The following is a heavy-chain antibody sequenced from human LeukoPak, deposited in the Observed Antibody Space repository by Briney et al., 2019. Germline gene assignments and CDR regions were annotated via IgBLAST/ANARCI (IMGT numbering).Heavy chain of an antibody. CDR2: IYSGGST. CDR1: GFTVSSNY. J-gene: IGHJ6*02. V-gene: IGHV3-53*01. Sequence: PGGSLRLSCAASGFTVSSNYMSWVRQAPGKGLEWVSVIYSGGSTYYADSVKGRFTISRDNSKNTLYLQMNSLRAEDTAVYYCARDFRGYYGSGSTYYYYGMDVWGQGTTVTVSS. D-gene: IGHD3-10*01. CDR3: ARDFRGYYGSGSTYYYYGMDV.